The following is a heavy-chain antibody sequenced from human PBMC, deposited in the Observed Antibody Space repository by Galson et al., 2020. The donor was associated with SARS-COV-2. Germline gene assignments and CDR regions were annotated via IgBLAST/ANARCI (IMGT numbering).Heavy chain of an antibody. J-gene: IGHJ4*02. CDR1: GFTFSRYD. CDR3: AKDRGNDYGDQLDF. V-gene: IGHV3-23*01. CDR2: FSGGGGST. D-gene: IGHD4-17*01. Sequence: GGSLRLSCAASGFTFSRYDMAWVRQAPGKGLEWVSGFSGGGGSTYYEDSVKGRFTISRDISQNTVYPQMINLRAEDTAVYYCAKDRGNDYGDQLDFWGQGTQVTVSS.